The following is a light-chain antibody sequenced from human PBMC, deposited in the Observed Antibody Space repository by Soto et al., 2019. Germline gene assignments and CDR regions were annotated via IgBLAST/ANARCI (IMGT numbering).Light chain of an antibody. V-gene: IGKV3-15*01. CDR1: QSVSSN. Sequence: EIVMTQSPATLSVSPGERATLSCRASQSVSSNLAWYQQKPGQAPRLLIYGASTRATGSPARFSGSGSGTEFTLTISSLQSEDFAVYYCQQYNDWPPNYTFGQGTKLEIK. J-gene: IGKJ2*01. CDR2: GAS. CDR3: QQYNDWPPNYT.